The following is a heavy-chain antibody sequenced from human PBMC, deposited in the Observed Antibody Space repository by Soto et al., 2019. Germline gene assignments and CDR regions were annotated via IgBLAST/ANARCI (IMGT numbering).Heavy chain of an antibody. CDR1: GFTFSSYW. V-gene: IGHV3-74*01. Sequence: EVQLVESGGGLVQPGGSLRLSCVGSGFTFSSYWMHWVRQVPGKGPVWVSRINSAGSASSYVDFVKGRFTVSRDNAKNTLFVEMNSLSAEDTAVYYCATGGFSYGCGYLGQGTLVTVSS. CDR3: ATGGFSYGCGY. CDR2: INSAGSAS. D-gene: IGHD5-18*01. J-gene: IGHJ4*02.